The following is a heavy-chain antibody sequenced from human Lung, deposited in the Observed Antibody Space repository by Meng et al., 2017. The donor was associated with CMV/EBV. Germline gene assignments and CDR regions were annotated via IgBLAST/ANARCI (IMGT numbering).Heavy chain of an antibody. CDR3: ARGTPGRSYSDY. J-gene: IGHJ4*02. Sequence: VQLGWEVKKPVGAVGVLGEAYGYTFASYGSSWLRPAPEQGLEWMGWFVNNVDTYSAQKFQGRVTMTTDTHTSTAFMELRSLRSDDTAVYYCARGTPGRSYSDYWGQGTLVTVSS. CDR2: FVNNVDT. D-gene: IGHD3-10*01. V-gene: IGHV1-18*01. CDR1: GYTFASYG.